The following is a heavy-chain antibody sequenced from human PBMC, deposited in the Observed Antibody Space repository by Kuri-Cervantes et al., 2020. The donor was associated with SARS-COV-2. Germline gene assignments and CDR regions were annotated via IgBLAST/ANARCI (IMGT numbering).Heavy chain of an antibody. J-gene: IGHJ3*02. D-gene: IGHD3-22*01. CDR3: AQLQFGDYYDSSGYPDAFDI. CDR2: INPNSGGT. V-gene: IGHV1-2*06. Sequence: AAVQASCKASGYTFTGYYMHWVRQAPGQGLEWMGRINPNSGGTNYAQKFQGRVTMTRDTSISTAYMELSRLRSDDTAVYYCAQLQFGDYYDSSGYPDAFDIWGQGAMVTVSS. CDR1: GYTFTGYY.